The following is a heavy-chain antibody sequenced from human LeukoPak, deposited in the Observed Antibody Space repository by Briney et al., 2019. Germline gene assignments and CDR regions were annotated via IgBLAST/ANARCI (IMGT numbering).Heavy chain of an antibody. CDR2: MNPSSGNT. CDR3: ARVPRGSGFDY. V-gene: IGHV1-8*01. CDR1: GCTFTSYD. Sequence: ASVKVSCKASGCTFTSYDINWVRQATGQGLEWMGWMNPSSGNTGYAQKFQGRVTMTRNTSISTAYMELSSLRSEDTAVYYCARVPRGSGFDYWGQGTLVTVSS. J-gene: IGHJ4*02. D-gene: IGHD3-16*01.